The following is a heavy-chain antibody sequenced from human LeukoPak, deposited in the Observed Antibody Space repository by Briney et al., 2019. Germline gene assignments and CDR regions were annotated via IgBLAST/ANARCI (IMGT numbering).Heavy chain of an antibody. CDR3: ARGTLVATVPGFDY. V-gene: IGHV3-11*01. J-gene: IGHJ4*02. CDR2: ISSSGSTI. Sequence: GGPLRLSCAASGFTFSDYYMSWIRQAQGKGLEGVSYISSSGSTIYYADSVKGRFTISRDNAKNSLYLQMNSLRAEDTAVYYCARGTLVATVPGFDYWGQGTLVTVSS. CDR1: GFTFSDYY. D-gene: IGHD5-12*01.